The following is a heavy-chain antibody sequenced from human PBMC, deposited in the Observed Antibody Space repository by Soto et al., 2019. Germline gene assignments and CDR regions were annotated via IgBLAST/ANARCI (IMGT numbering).Heavy chain of an antibody. CDR3: ARHGFYGDYASNYFDP. CDR2: IYPGNSDA. CDR1: GYNFSTYW. J-gene: IGHJ5*02. D-gene: IGHD4-17*01. Sequence: GESLKISCQSSGYNFSTYWIAWLLQMSVKGLEYRGIIYPGNSDARYSPSFQGQVTFSADKSISTAYLHWSSLKASDTAMYYCARHGFYGDYASNYFDPWGQGTLVTVSS. V-gene: IGHV5-51*01.